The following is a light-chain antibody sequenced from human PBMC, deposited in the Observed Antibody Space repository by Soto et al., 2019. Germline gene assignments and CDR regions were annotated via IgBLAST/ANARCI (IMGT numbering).Light chain of an antibody. V-gene: IGLV1-40*01. CDR3: QSYYSSLSVV. CDR1: NSNIGAQYD. J-gene: IGLJ2*01. CDR2: SNN. Sequence: SVLTQPPSVSGAPGQTVTISCTGSNSNIGAQYDVHWYQQLPGAAPKLLIYSNNNRPSGVPDRFSGSKSGTSASLAITGLQAEDGADYYCQSYYSSLSVVFGGGTKLTVL.